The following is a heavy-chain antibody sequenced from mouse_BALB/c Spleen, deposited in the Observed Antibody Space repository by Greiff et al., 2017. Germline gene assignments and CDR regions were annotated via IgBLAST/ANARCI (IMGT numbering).Heavy chain of an antibody. D-gene: IGHD2-1*01. CDR3: ARDGNYVRFAY. CDR1: EYEFPSHD. J-gene: IGHJ3*01. Sequence: EVKLMESGGGLVQPGESLKLSCESNEYEFPSHDMSWVRKTPEKRLELVAAINSDGGSTYYPDTMERRFIISRDNTKKTLYLQMSSLKSEDTAMYYCARDGNYVRFAYWGQGTLVTVSA. CDR2: INSDGGST. V-gene: IGHV5-2*03.